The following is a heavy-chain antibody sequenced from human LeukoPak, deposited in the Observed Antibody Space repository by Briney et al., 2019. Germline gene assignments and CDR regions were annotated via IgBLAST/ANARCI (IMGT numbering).Heavy chain of an antibody. D-gene: IGHD1-1*01. Sequence: GGSLRLSCATSGFTFSHYGMHWVRQAPGRGLDWVAHIRYDESDKYYADSVKGRFTISRDISKNTVYLQMNSLRVEDTAVYYCAKDFNWAFDYWGQGTLVTVSS. CDR1: GFTFSHYG. V-gene: IGHV3-30*02. J-gene: IGHJ4*02. CDR2: IRYDESDK. CDR3: AKDFNWAFDY.